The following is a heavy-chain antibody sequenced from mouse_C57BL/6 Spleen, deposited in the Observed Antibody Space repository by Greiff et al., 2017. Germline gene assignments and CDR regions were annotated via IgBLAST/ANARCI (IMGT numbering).Heavy chain of an antibody. J-gene: IGHJ1*03. CDR2: IWSGGST. Sequence: VMLVESGPGLVQPSQSLSITCTVSGFSLTSYGVHWVRQSPGKGLEWLGVIWSGGSTDYNAAFISRLSISKDNSKSQVFFKMNSLQADDTAIYYCAGGGTGWYFDVWGTGTTGTVSS. D-gene: IGHD1-1*02. CDR1: GFSLTSYG. CDR3: AGGGTGWYFDV. V-gene: IGHV2-2*01.